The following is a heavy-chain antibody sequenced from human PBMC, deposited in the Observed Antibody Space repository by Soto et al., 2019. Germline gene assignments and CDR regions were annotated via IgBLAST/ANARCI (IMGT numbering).Heavy chain of an antibody. CDR1: GGSFSGXY. D-gene: IGHD2-8*02. V-gene: IGHV4-34*01. J-gene: IGHJ4*02. Sequence: SLTLSLTWGVYGGSFSGXYWXWIRQPPGTGLEWIGEINHSGSTNYNPSLKSRVTISVDTSKNQFSLKLTSVTAADTAVYYCARDKITGLFDYWGQGTLVTVSS. CDR2: INHSGST. CDR3: ARDKITGLFDY.